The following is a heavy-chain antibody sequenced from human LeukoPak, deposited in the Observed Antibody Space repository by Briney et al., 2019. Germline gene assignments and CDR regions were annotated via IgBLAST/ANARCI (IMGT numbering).Heavy chain of an antibody. CDR2: IYSGGST. Sequence: GGSLRLSCAASGFTVSSNYMSWVRQAPGKGLEWVSVIYSGGSTYYADSVKGRFTISRDNSKNTLYLQMNSLRAEDTAVYYCARVSIDWSMYYFDYWGQGTLVTVSS. CDR3: ARVSIDWSMYYFDY. V-gene: IGHV3-53*01. CDR1: GFTVSSNY. D-gene: IGHD3-9*01. J-gene: IGHJ4*02.